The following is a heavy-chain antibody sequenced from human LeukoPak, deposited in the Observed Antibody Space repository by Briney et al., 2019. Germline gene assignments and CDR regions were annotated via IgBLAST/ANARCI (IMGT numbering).Heavy chain of an antibody. V-gene: IGHV1-8*01. CDR1: GYTFTSYD. Sequence: ASVKVSCKASGYTFTSYDINWVRQATGQGLEWMGWMNPNSGNTGYAQKFQGRVTMTRNTSISTAYMELSSLRSGDTAVYYCARGRIRGSWVYYWGQGTLVTVSS. J-gene: IGHJ4*02. CDR3: ARGRIRGSWVYY. D-gene: IGHD6-13*01. CDR2: MNPNSGNT.